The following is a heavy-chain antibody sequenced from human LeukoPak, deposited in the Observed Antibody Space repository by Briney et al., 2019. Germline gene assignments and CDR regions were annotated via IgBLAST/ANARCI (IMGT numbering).Heavy chain of an antibody. V-gene: IGHV3-21*01. CDR3: ARREGVYWHFDL. J-gene: IGHJ2*01. CDR2: ISSSITYI. CDR1: GFTFRSYN. Sequence: GWALRLSCAASGFTFRSYNMNWVRQAPGNGLEWVSYISSSITYIYYADSVNGRFTISRDNAQNSLFLQLNSLRPEEPAVYYCARREGVYWHFDLWGRGTLVTVSS. D-gene: IGHD1-14*01.